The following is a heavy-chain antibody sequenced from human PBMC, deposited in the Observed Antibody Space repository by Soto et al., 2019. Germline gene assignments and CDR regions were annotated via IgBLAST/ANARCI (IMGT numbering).Heavy chain of an antibody. CDR2: IYYSGST. CDR1: GGSISSYY. J-gene: IGHJ6*02. Sequence: PSETLSLTCTVSGGSISSYYWSWIRQPPGKGLEWIGYIYYSGSTNYNPSLKRRVTISVDTSKNRFSLKLSSVTAADTAVYYCARGPYYDFWSCSPPYYYGMDVWGQGTTVTVSS. D-gene: IGHD3-3*01. CDR3: ARGPYYDFWSCSPPYYYGMDV. V-gene: IGHV4-59*01.